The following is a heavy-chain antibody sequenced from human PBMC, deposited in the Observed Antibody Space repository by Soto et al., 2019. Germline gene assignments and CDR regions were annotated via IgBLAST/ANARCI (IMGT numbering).Heavy chain of an antibody. CDR3: ATSPTPMALDANFYCCYAMDL. J-gene: IGHJ6*02. D-gene: IGHD2-15*01. V-gene: IGHV1-24*01. Sequence: ASVKVSCKVSGYTLSELSMHWVRQAPGKGLEWMGGFDPEDGGTTYAQKFQGRVTMTEDTAIDTGYMELSSLRSEDTAVYYCATSPTPMALDANFYCCYAMDLWGQGTTVTVSS. CDR1: GYTLSELS. CDR2: FDPEDGGT.